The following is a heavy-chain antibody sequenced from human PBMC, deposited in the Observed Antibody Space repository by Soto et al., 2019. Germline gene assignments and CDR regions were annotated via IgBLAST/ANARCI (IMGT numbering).Heavy chain of an antibody. Sequence: GGSLRLSCAASGFIFNNAWMHWVRQAPGKGLEWVGRIETKTDGGATDHAAPVKGRFTISRDDSENTLYLQMNSLKIEDTAVYYCATGGLPRSFLDFWGKGTLVTVSS. CDR1: GFIFNNAW. V-gene: IGHV3-15*07. CDR2: IETKTDGGAT. J-gene: IGHJ4*02. CDR3: ATGGLPRSFLDF.